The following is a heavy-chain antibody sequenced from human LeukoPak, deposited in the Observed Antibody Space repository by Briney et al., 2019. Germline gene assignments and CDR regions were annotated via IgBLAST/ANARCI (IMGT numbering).Heavy chain of an antibody. CDR1: GGSISSYY. Sequence: SETLSLTCTVSGGSISSYYWSWIRQPPGKGLEWIGYIYYSGSSNYNPSLKSRVTISVDTSKNQFSLKLSSVTAADTAVYYCARALSSSWYAFRSNWFDPWGQGTLVSVSS. J-gene: IGHJ5*02. CDR3: ARALSSSWYAFRSNWFDP. CDR2: IYYSGSS. V-gene: IGHV4-59*01. D-gene: IGHD6-13*01.